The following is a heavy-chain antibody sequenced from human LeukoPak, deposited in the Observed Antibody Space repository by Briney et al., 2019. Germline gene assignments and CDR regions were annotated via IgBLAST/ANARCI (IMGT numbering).Heavy chain of an antibody. V-gene: IGHV4-59*01. CDR1: GGSISSYY. J-gene: IGHJ3*02. CDR2: IYYSGST. CDR3: VRLQPNTGEWAFDI. Sequence: PSETLSLTCTVSGGSISSYYWSWIRQPPGKRLEWIGYIYYSGSTSYNPSLKSRVTISVDTSKNQISLKLSSVTAADTAVYHCVRLQPNTGEWAFDIWGQGTMVSVSS. D-gene: IGHD1-1*01.